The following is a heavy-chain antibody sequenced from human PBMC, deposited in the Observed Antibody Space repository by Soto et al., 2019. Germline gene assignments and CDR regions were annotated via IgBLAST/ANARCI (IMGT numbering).Heavy chain of an antibody. D-gene: IGHD4-4*01. V-gene: IGHV1-69*13. CDR2: IIPIFGTA. CDR1: GGTFSSYA. Sequence: GASVKVSFKASGGTFSSYAISWVRQAPGQGLEWMGGIIPIFGTANYAQKFQGRVTITADESTSTAYMELSSLRSEDTAVYYCARGAWDDYSGTNYGMDVWGQGTTVTVSS. J-gene: IGHJ6*02. CDR3: ARGAWDDYSGTNYGMDV.